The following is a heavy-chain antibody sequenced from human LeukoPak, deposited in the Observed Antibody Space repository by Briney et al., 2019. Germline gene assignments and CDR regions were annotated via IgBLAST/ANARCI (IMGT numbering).Heavy chain of an antibody. CDR2: IYYSGST. CDR3: ARVQRGGDPDY. Sequence: PSETLSLTCTVSGGSISSYYWSWIRQPPGKGLEWIGYIYYSGSTNYNPSLKSRVTISVDKSKNQFSLKLSSVTAADTAVYYCARVQRGGDPDYWGQGTLVTVSS. D-gene: IGHD2-21*02. CDR1: GGSISSYY. V-gene: IGHV4-59*12. J-gene: IGHJ4*02.